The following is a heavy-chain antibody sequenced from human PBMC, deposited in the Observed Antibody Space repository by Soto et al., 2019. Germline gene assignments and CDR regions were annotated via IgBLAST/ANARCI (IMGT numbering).Heavy chain of an antibody. CDR1: GGSISTSNW. J-gene: IGHJ4*02. V-gene: IGHV4-4*02. D-gene: IGHD6-13*01. CDR3: ARARATIAAAAIFDC. Sequence: PSETLSLTCAVSGGSISTSNWWSWVRQPPGKGLEWIGEVYRTGSTNYNPSLESRLTISVDKSKNQFSLKLTSVTAADTAVYYRARARATIAAAAIFDCWGQGTLVTSPQ. CDR2: VYRTGST.